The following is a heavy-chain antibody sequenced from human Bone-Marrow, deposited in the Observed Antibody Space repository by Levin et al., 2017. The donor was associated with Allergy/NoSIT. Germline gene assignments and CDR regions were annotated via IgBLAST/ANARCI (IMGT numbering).Heavy chain of an antibody. Sequence: NPSETLSLTCTVSGGSISSSSYYWGWIRQPPGKGLEWIGSIYYSGSTYYNPSLKSRVTISVDTSKNQFSLKLSSVTAADTAVYYCARDADGSISGTIFGVVTHPVGFDYWGQGTLVTVSS. V-gene: IGHV4-39*07. D-gene: IGHD3-3*01. CDR2: IYYSGST. J-gene: IGHJ4*02. CDR3: ARDADGSISGTIFGVVTHPVGFDY. CDR1: GGSISSSSYY.